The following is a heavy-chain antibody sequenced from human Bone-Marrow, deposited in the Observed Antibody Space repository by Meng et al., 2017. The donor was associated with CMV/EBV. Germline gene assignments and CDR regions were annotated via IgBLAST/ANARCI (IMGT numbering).Heavy chain of an antibody. J-gene: IGHJ3*02. Sequence: GSLRLSCTVSGYSISSGYYWGWIRQPPGKGLEWIGSIYHSGSTYYNPSLKSRVTISVDTSKNQFSLKLSSVTAADTAVYYCARAPCSSTSCYRGVDAFDIWGQGTMVTVSS. CDR1: GYSISSGYY. D-gene: IGHD2-2*01. V-gene: IGHV4-38-2*02. CDR3: ARAPCSSTSCYRGVDAFDI. CDR2: IYHSGST.